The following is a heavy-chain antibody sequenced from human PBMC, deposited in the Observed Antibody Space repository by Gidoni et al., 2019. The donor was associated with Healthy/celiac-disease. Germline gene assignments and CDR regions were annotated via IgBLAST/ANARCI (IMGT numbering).Heavy chain of an antibody. CDR2: ISYDGSNK. Sequence: QVQLVESGGGVVQPGRSLRLSCAASGFTFSSYAMHWVRQAPGKGLEWVAVISYDGSNKYYADSVKGRFTISRDNSKNTLYLQMNSLRAEDTAVYYCARDGPLYSGYPYYFDYWGQGTLVTVSS. CDR1: GFTFSSYA. V-gene: IGHV3-30-3*01. D-gene: IGHD5-12*01. J-gene: IGHJ4*02. CDR3: ARDGPLYSGYPYYFDY.